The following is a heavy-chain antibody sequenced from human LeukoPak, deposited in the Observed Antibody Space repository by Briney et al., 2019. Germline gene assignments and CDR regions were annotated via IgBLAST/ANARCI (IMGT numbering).Heavy chain of an antibody. D-gene: IGHD3-16*01. Sequence: GGSLRLSCAASGFTFSNYWMSWVRQAPGKGLEWVAVISYDGSNKYYADSVKGRFTISRDNSKNTLYLQMNSLRAEDTAVYYCAKGGMITFGGGYYFDYWGQGTLVTVSS. J-gene: IGHJ4*02. V-gene: IGHV3-30*18. CDR2: ISYDGSNK. CDR3: AKGGMITFGGGYYFDY. CDR1: GFTFSNYW.